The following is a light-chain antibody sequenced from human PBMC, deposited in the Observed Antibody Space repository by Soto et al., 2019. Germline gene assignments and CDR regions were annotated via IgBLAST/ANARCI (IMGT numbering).Light chain of an antibody. Sequence: EIVLTQSPATLSLSPGEISTLSCRASQIVSSYLAWYQQKPGQAPRLLIYDASNRATGIPARFSGSGSGTDFTLTISSLGCEDFAVYYCQQRSHSWTFGRGTKVDIK. V-gene: IGKV3-11*01. J-gene: IGKJ1*01. CDR2: DAS. CDR1: QIVSSY. CDR3: QQRSHSWT.